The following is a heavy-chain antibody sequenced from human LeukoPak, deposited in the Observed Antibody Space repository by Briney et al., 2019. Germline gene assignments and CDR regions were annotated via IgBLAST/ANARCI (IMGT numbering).Heavy chain of an antibody. V-gene: IGHV3-23*01. CDR1: GFTFSDFG. D-gene: IGHD1-26*01. CDR2: ISGSGGST. CDR3: AKTLTGSYYLGGFDY. J-gene: IGHJ4*02. Sequence: GGSLRLSCAASGFTFSDFGMSWVRQAPGKGLEWVSTISGSGGSTYYADSVKGRFTISRDNSKNTLYLQMNSLRAEDTAVYNCAKTLTGSYYLGGFDYWGQGTLVTVSS.